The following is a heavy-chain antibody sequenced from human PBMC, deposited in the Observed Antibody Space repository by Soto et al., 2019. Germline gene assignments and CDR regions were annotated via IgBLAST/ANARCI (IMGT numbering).Heavy chain of an antibody. CDR3: ARALSTVIVPSIGY. V-gene: IGHV4-4*07. D-gene: IGHD3-22*01. CDR1: GGSISSYY. Sequence: GPGPSFSSETLSLTCTVSGGSISSYYWSWIRQPAGKGLEWIGRIYTSGSTNYNPSLQGRVTMTTDTSTSTAYMELSSLRSDDTAVYYCARALSTVIVPSIGYWGQGTLVT. CDR2: IYTSGST. J-gene: IGHJ4*02.